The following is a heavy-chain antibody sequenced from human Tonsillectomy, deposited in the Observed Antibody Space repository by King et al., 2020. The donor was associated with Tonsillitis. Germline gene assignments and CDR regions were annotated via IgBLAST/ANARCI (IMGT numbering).Heavy chain of an antibody. CDR1: GFIFTDYW. CDR3: VGSMEF. J-gene: IGHJ6*02. D-gene: IGHD7-27*01. CDR2: INQDGSAK. Sequence: DVQLVESGGGLVQRGGSLRLSCAASGFIFTDYWMTWVRQAPGKGLEWVANINQDGSAKFYVDSVKGRFTISRDNARNSVYLQMSSLRAEDTAVYFCVGSMEFWGQGTTVTVSS. V-gene: IGHV3-7*01.